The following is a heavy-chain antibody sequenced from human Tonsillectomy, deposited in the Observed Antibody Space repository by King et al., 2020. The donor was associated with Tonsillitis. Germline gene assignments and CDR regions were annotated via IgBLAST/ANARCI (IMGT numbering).Heavy chain of an antibody. CDR1: GFTFSSYA. D-gene: IGHD2-2*02. Sequence: VQLVESGGGLVQPGGFLRLSCAASGFTFSSYAMSWVRRAPGKGLEWVSTIITRGGTAYYADSMKGQFTISRDNSKSTLYLQMNSLRVEDTAIYYCAKGKDIVVVPTAIREYYFDYWGQGALVTVSS. J-gene: IGHJ4*02. CDR2: IITRGGTA. CDR3: AKGKDIVVVPTAIREYYFDY. V-gene: IGHV3-23*04.